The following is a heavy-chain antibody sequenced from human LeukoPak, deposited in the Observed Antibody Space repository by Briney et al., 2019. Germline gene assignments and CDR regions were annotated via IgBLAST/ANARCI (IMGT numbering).Heavy chain of an antibody. Sequence: ASVKVSCTASGYTFSDFGINWVRQAPGQGLEWLGWVSTYRGNTKYAQNVQGRVTMTTDTSTSTAYMELRSLRSDDTAVYYCARYCSSSSCVPFYYYFGMDVWGQGTTVTVSS. D-gene: IGHD2-2*01. CDR1: GYTFSDFG. V-gene: IGHV1-18*01. CDR2: VSTYRGNT. J-gene: IGHJ6*02. CDR3: ARYCSSSSCVPFYYYFGMDV.